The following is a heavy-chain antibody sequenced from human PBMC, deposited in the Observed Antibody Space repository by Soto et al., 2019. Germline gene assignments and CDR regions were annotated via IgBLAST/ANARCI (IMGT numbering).Heavy chain of an antibody. D-gene: IGHD3-10*01. Sequence: GGSLRLFCAASGFTFSSYGMNWVRQAPGKGLEWVSSISSSGNYIYYADSVKGRFTISRDNAKNSLYLQMSSLRAEDTAVYYCANGYGSTIWGQGTLVTVSS. CDR1: GFTFSSYG. CDR2: ISSSGNYI. CDR3: ANGYGSTI. J-gene: IGHJ4*02. V-gene: IGHV3-21*01.